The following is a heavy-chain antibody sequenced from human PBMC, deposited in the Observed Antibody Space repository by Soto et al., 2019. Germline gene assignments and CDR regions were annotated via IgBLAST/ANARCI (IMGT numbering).Heavy chain of an antibody. J-gene: IGHJ6*02. Sequence: GGSLRLSCAASGFTFNSYGMHWVRQAPGKGLEWVVVISFDGRNTYYADSVKGRFTISRDNSKNTLYLQMTSLRAEDTAVYYYARLRHPIRWGNYWGQRTTGTVSS. CDR1: GFTFNSYG. V-gene: IGHV3-30*03. D-gene: IGHD1-7*01. CDR3: ARLRHPIRWGNY. CDR2: ISFDGRNT.